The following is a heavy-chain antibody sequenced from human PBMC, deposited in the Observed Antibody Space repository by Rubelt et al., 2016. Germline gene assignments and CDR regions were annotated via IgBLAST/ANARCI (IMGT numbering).Heavy chain of an antibody. V-gene: IGHV4-34*01. Sequence: QVQLQQWGAGLLKPSETLSLTCAVYGGSFSGYYWSWIRQPPGKGLEWIGEINHSGSTNYNPSLKSRVTISVDTSKNQVSLKLSSVTAADTAVYYCARDWGGSYFGVVAFDIWGQGTMVTVSS. CDR3: ARDWGGSYFGVVAFDI. CDR2: INHSGST. J-gene: IGHJ3*02. CDR1: GGSFSGYY. D-gene: IGHD1-26*01.